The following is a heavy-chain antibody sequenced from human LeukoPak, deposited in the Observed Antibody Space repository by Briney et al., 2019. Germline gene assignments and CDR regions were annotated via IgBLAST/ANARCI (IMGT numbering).Heavy chain of an antibody. CDR1: GFTFNSYN. Sequence: PGGSLRLSCGASGFTFNSYNMNWVRQAPGKGLEWVSYISSSSSIIYYTDSVKGRFTISRDNAKNSLYLQMNSLRAEDTAVYYCARAPWQQLPPYSDYGMDVWGQGTTVTVSS. CDR3: ARAPWQQLPPYSDYGMDV. D-gene: IGHD6-13*01. CDR2: ISSSSSII. J-gene: IGHJ6*02. V-gene: IGHV3-48*01.